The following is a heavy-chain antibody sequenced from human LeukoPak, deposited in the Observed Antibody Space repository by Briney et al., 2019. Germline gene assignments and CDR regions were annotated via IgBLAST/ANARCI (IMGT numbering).Heavy chain of an antibody. D-gene: IGHD3-10*01. CDR3: ARWQGSGEEKVDY. CDR2: INPNSGGT. Sequence: ASMKVSCKASGYTFTGYYMHWVRQAPGQGLEWMGWINPNSGGTNYAQKFQGRVTMTRDTSISTAYMELSRLRSDDTAVYYCARWQGSGEEKVDYWGQGTLVTVSS. CDR1: GYTFTGYY. J-gene: IGHJ4*02. V-gene: IGHV1-2*02.